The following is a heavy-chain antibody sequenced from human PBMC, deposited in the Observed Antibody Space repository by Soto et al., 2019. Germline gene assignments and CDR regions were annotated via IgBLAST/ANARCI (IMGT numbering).Heavy chain of an antibody. J-gene: IGHJ4*02. CDR2: IWYDGSNK. CDR3: ARSATYYDYVWGSSFYYFDY. Sequence: GGSLRLSCAASGFTFSSYGMRWVRQAPGKGLEWVAVIWYDGSNKYYADSVKGRFTISRDNSKNTLYLQMNSLRAEDTAVYYCARSATYYDYVWGSSFYYFDYWGQGTLVTVSS. D-gene: IGHD3-16*01. CDR1: GFTFSSYG. V-gene: IGHV3-33*01.